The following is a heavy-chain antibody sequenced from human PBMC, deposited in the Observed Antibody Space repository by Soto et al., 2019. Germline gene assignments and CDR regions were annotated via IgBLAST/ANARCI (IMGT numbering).Heavy chain of an antibody. CDR3: ERIKTYSRN. V-gene: IGHV3-7*03. CDR2: IKPDGTEK. CDR1: GFSLRDYW. Sequence: GGSLRLSCAASGFSLRDYWMSWVRQAPGKGLEWVANIKPDGTEKNYVDSVKGRFTISRDNAKNSLFLQMNSLRVEDTAVYYCERIKTYSRNWGQGTLVTVSS. D-gene: IGHD4-4*01. J-gene: IGHJ4*02.